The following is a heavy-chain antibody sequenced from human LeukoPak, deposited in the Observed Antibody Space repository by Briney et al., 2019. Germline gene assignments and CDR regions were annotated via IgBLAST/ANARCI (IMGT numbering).Heavy chain of an antibody. CDR2: IIPIFGTA. CDR3: ARGSGSGSYFDY. J-gene: IGHJ4*02. CDR1: GGTLSSYA. V-gene: IGHV1-69*05. D-gene: IGHD1-26*01. Sequence: SVKVSCKASGGTLSSYAISWVRQAPGQGLEWMGGIIPIFGTANYAQKFQGRVTITTDESTSTAYMELSSLRSEDTAVYYCARGSGSGSYFDYWGQGTLVTVSS.